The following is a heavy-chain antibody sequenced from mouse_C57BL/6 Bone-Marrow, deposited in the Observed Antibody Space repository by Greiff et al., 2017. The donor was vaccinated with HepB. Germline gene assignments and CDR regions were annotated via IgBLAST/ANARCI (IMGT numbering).Heavy chain of an antibody. CDR2: ISDGGSYT. V-gene: IGHV5-4*01. D-gene: IGHD4-1*01. CDR3: AREGGNWPSMDD. J-gene: IGHJ4*01. CDR1: GFTFSSYA. Sequence: EVMLVESGGGLVKPGGSLKLSCAASGFTFSSYAMSWVRQTPEKRLEWVATISDGGSYTYYPDNVKGRFTISRDNAKNNRYLQMRHLKSEDTAMYYCAREGGNWPSMDDWGQGTSVTVSS.